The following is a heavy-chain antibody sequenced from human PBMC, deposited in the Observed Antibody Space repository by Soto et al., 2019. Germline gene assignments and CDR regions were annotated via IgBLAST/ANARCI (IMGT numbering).Heavy chain of an antibody. V-gene: IGHV3-23*01. CDR1: GFTFSSYA. J-gene: IGHJ4*02. D-gene: IGHD5-18*01. CDR2: ISGSGGST. CDR3: AKDLSPVYSYGYN. Sequence: HPGGSLRLSCAASGFTFSSYAMSWVRQAPGKGLEWVSAISGSGGSTYYADFVKGRFTISRDNSKNTLYLQMNSLRAEDTAVYYCAKDLSPVYSYGYNWGQGTLVTVS.